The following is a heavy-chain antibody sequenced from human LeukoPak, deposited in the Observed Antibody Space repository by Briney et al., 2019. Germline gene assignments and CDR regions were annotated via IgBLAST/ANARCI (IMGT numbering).Heavy chain of an antibody. CDR1: GGSISSSSYY. D-gene: IGHD2-2*01. V-gene: IGHV4-39*01. Sequence: SETLSLTCTVSGGSISSSSYYWGWIRPPPGTGLEWIGSFYYRGSTYYNPSLKSRFTISVDTSKNQFSLKLSSVTAADTAVYYCARFGYCSSTSCYGDAFDIWGQGTMVTVSS. CDR2: FYYRGST. CDR3: ARFGYCSSTSCYGDAFDI. J-gene: IGHJ3*02.